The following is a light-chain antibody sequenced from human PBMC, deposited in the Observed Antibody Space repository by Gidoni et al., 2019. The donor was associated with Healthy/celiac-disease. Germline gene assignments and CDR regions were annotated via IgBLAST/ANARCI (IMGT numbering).Light chain of an antibody. CDR1: QSISSY. V-gene: IGKV1-39*01. CDR2: DAS. J-gene: IGKJ1*01. CDR3: QQSYNTTPGT. Sequence: DIQMTQSPSSLSASVGDRVTITCRASQSISSYLHWYQQQPVKAPKHLIYDASSWQSGGPSRFSGSGCGTEFTLTTSSRQQEEDSTNYCQQSYNTTPGTFGQGTKVEIK.